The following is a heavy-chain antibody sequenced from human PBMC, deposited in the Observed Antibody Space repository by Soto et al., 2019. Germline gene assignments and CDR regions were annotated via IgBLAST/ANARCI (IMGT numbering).Heavy chain of an antibody. D-gene: IGHD6-19*01. Sequence: EVQLVESGGGLVQPGGSLRLSCAASGFTFSDHYLDWVRQAPGKGLEWVGRSRNKANRYTTDYVASVKGRFTISRDDSKNSLYLQMNSLKTEDTAVYYCARVRAVAGTGYFDYWGQGTLVTVSS. J-gene: IGHJ4*02. CDR2: SRNKANRYTT. V-gene: IGHV3-72*01. CDR3: ARVRAVAGTGYFDY. CDR1: GFTFSDHY.